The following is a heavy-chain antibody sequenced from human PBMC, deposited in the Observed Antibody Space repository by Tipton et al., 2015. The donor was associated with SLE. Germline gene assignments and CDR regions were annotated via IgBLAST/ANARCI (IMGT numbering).Heavy chain of an antibody. D-gene: IGHD6-19*01. CDR3: AQTDYSSGWNHGGFDF. V-gene: IGHV4-61*09. J-gene: IGHJ3*01. CDR2: IYTSGST. CDR1: GGSISSGSYY. Sequence: TLSLTCTVSGGSISSGSYYWSWIWQPAGKGLEWIGYIYTSGSTNYNPSLKSRVTISVDTSKNQFSLKLSSVTAADTAVYYCAQTDYSSGWNHGGFDFWGQGTMVTVSS.